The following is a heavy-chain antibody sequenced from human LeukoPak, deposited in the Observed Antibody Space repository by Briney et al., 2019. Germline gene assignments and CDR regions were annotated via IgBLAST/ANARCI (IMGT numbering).Heavy chain of an antibody. Sequence: GGSLRLSCAASGFTFSSYEMNWVRQAPGKGLEWVSYISSSGSTIYYADSVKGRFTISRDNAKNSLYLKMNSLRAEDTAVYYCARPGAYCGGDCYDYWGQGTLVTVSS. V-gene: IGHV3-48*03. CDR2: ISSSGSTI. J-gene: IGHJ4*02. CDR1: GFTFSSYE. D-gene: IGHD2-21*02. CDR3: ARPGAYCGGDCYDY.